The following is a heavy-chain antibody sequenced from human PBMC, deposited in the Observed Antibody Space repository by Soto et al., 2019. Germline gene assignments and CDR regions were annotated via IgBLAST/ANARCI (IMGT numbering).Heavy chain of an antibody. Sequence: EVQLVESGGGLVQPGGSLRLSCAASGFTVSSHYMSWVRQAPGKGLEWVSVIYSGGSTYYADSVKGRFTISRDNSKNTLYLQMNSLRAEDTAVYYCAREGRGGHLYYYYYMDVWGKGTTVTVSS. CDR2: IYSGGST. CDR3: AREGRGGHLYYYYYMDV. J-gene: IGHJ6*03. V-gene: IGHV3-66*01. D-gene: IGHD3-10*01. CDR1: GFTVSSHY.